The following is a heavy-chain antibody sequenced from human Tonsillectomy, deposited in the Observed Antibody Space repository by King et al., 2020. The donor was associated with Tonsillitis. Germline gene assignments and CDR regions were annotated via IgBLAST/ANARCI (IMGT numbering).Heavy chain of an antibody. D-gene: IGHD6-13*01. Sequence: VQLVESGGGVVQPGRSLRLSCAASGFTFSSFGMHWVRLAPGKGLEWVAVISYYGYNKYYADSVKGRFTISRDNSKNTLFLQMNSLRAEDSAVFYCAKCTMSSLGAFDIWGPGTMVTVSS. CDR3: AKCTMSSLGAFDI. J-gene: IGHJ3*02. V-gene: IGHV3-30*18. CDR2: ISYYGYNK. CDR1: GFTFSSFG.